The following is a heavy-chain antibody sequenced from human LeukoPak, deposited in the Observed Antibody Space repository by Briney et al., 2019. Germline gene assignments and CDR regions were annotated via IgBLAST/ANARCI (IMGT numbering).Heavy chain of an antibody. D-gene: IGHD6-13*01. Sequence: PSETLSLTCAVSGYSISSGYYWGWIRQPPGKGLEWIGSIYHSGSTYYNPSLKSRVTISVATSKNQFSLKLSSVTAADTAVYYCARHNKPTAASYDYWGQGTLVTVSS. J-gene: IGHJ4*02. CDR3: ARHNKPTAASYDY. CDR1: GYSISSGYY. V-gene: IGHV4-38-2*01. CDR2: IYHSGST.